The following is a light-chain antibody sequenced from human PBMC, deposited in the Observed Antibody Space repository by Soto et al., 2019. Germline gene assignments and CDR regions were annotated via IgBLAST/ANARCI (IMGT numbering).Light chain of an antibody. J-gene: IGLJ2*01. CDR3: CSYGGTNTFRL. CDR2: DVS. V-gene: IGLV2-11*01. Sequence: QSVLTQPRSVSGSPGQSVTVSCTGTSSDVGAYDFVSWYQQHPGKVPKLMIYDVSKRPSGVPDRYSGSKSGNTASLTISGLQAEDEADYNCCSYGGTNTFRLFGGGTKLTVL. CDR1: SSDVGAYDF.